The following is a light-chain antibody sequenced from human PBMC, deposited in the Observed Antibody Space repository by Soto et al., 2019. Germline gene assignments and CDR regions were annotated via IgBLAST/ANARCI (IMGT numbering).Light chain of an antibody. V-gene: IGKV3-11*01. Sequence: EIMLTQSPATLSLSPGERATLSCRASQSVSSYLAWYQQKPGQAPRLLIYDASNRATGIPARFSGSGSGTDFTLTISSLEPEDFAVYYCQQRSNWSWTFGQGTKVDIK. J-gene: IGKJ1*01. CDR3: QQRSNWSWT. CDR1: QSVSSY. CDR2: DAS.